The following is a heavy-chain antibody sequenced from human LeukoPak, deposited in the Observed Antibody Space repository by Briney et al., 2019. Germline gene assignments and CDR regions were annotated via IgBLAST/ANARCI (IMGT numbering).Heavy chain of an antibody. CDR1: GFTFSSYG. CDR2: IRYDGSNK. Sequence: GGSLRLSCAASGFTFSSYGMHWVRQAPGKGLEWVAFIRYDGSNKYYADSVKGRFTISRDNSKNTLYLQMNSLRAEDTAVYYCAKDRRVSKYFDYWGQGTLVTVSS. CDR3: AKDRRVSKYFDY. V-gene: IGHV3-30*02. D-gene: IGHD6-6*01. J-gene: IGHJ4*02.